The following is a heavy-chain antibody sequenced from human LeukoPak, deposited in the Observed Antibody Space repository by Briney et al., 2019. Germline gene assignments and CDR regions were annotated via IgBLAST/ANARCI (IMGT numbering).Heavy chain of an antibody. V-gene: IGHV3-49*04. D-gene: IGHD3-22*01. CDR2: IGSKAYGGTT. CDR3: TREGGWNYYDSSGYPDY. Sequence: GGSLRLSCAASGFTFSSYAMSWVRQAPGKGLEGVGFIGSKAYGGTTEYAASVKGRFTISRDDSKSIAYLQMNSPKTEDTAVYYCTREGGWNYYDSSGYPDYWGQGTLVTVSS. CDR1: GFTFSSYA. J-gene: IGHJ4*02.